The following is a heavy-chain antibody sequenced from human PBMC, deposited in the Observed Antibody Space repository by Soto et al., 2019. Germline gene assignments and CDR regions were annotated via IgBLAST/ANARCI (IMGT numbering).Heavy chain of an antibody. CDR2: IIPILGIE. CDR3: ARDLGIPYGMDV. J-gene: IGHJ6*02. D-gene: IGHD2-2*02. CDR1: GGTFSSYT. Sequence: SVKVSCKASGGTFSSYTISWVRQAPGQGLEWMGRIIPILGIENYAQKFQGRVTITADKSTSTAYMELSSLRSEDTAVYYCARDLGIPYGMDVWGQGTTVTVSS. V-gene: IGHV1-69*04.